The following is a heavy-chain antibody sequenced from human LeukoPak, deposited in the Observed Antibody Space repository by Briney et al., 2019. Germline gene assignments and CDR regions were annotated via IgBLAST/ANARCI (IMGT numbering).Heavy chain of an antibody. J-gene: IGHJ3*02. CDR2: ISSSSSYI. V-gene: IGHV3-21*01. D-gene: IGHD2-15*01. CDR3: ASGWWYAFDI. CDR1: GFTFSSYS. Sequence: GGSLRLSCAATGFTFSSYSMNWVRQAPGKGLEWVSSISSSSSYIYYADSVEGRFTISRDNAKNSLYLQMNSLRAEDTAVYYCASGWWYAFDIWGQGTMVTVSS.